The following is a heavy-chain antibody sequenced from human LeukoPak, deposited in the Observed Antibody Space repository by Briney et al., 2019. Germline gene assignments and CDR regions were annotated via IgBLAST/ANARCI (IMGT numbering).Heavy chain of an antibody. CDR2: ISGSGGST. V-gene: IGHV3-23*01. CDR1: GFTFSSYA. CDR3: AKSIAARPLNFDY. Sequence: GGSLRLSCAASGFTFSSYAVSCVRQAPGKGLEWVSAISGSGGSTYYADSVKGRFTISRDNSKNTLYLQMNSLRAEDTAVYYCAKSIAARPLNFDYWGQGTLVTVSS. J-gene: IGHJ4*02. D-gene: IGHD6-6*01.